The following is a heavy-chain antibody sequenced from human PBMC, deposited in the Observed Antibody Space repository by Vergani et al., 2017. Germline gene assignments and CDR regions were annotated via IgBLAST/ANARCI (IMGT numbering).Heavy chain of an antibody. J-gene: IGHJ4*02. CDR2: IYYSGST. Sequence: QVQLQESGPGLVKPSETLSLTCTVSGGSISSYYWSWIRQPPGKGLEWIGYIYYSGSTNSNPSLKSRVTISVDTSKNQFSLKLSSVTAADTAVYYCARGGPRAAAAIDWGQGTLVTVSS. V-gene: IGHV4-59*01. D-gene: IGHD6-13*01. CDR3: ARGGPRAAAAID. CDR1: GGSISSYY.